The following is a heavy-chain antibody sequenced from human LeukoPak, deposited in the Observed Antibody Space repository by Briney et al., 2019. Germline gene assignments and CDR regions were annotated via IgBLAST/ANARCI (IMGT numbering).Heavy chain of an antibody. D-gene: IGHD4-17*01. CDR2: INPNSGVT. Sequence: GASVKVSCKASGYTXTGYYMHWVRQAPGQGLEWMGWINPNSGVTDYAQKFQGRVTMTRDTSISTAYMEVSSLRSDDTAVYYCARDFGRAYGDKFDYWGQGTLVTVSS. V-gene: IGHV1-2*02. CDR1: GYTXTGYY. CDR3: ARDFGRAYGDKFDY. J-gene: IGHJ4*02.